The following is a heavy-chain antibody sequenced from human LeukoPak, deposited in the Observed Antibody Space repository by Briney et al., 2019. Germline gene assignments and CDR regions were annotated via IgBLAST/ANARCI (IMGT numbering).Heavy chain of an antibody. CDR3: ARDPSSYSSSEDY. Sequence: GGSLRLSCAVSGFTYSSYAMSWVRQAPGKGLEWVSVIYSGGSTYYADSVKGRFTISRDNSKNTLYLQMNSLRAEDTAVYYCARDPSSYSSSEDYWGQGTLVTVSS. V-gene: IGHV3-53*01. D-gene: IGHD6-13*01. CDR2: IYSGGST. J-gene: IGHJ4*02. CDR1: GFTYSSYA.